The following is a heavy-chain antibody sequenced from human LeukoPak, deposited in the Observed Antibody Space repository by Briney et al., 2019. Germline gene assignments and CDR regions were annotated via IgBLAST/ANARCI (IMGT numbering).Heavy chain of an antibody. J-gene: IGHJ4*02. CDR2: INPNSGGT. CDR1: GYTFTGYY. V-gene: IGHV1-2*02. Sequence: ASVKVSCKASGYTFTGYYMHWVRQAPGQGLEWMGWINPNSGGTNYAQKFQGRVTMTRDTSISTAYMELSRLRSDDTAVYYCARVRRWLQGDFDYWGQGTLVTVSS. CDR3: ARVRRWLQGDFDY. D-gene: IGHD5-24*01.